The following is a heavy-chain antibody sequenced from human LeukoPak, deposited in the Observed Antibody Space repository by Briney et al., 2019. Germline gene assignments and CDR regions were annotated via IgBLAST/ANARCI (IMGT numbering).Heavy chain of an antibody. V-gene: IGHV4-34*01. CDR2: INHSGST. D-gene: IGHD6-6*01. CDR1: GGSFSGYY. Sequence: SETLSLTCAVYGGSFSGYYWSWIRQPPGKGLEWIGEINHSGSTNYNPSLKSRVTISVDTSKNQFSLKLSSVTAADTAVHYCARRGVAARRYLDYWGQGTLVTVSS. CDR3: ARRGVAARRYLDY. J-gene: IGHJ4*02.